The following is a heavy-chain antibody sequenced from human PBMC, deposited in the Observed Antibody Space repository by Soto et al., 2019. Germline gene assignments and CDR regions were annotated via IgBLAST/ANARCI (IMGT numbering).Heavy chain of an antibody. Sequence: PGESLKISCQTSGFRFTNFWIGWVRQRPGKGLEWMGIIYSRDSDTKYSPSFQGQVTISVDTSITTAYLQWSSLKASDTAVYYCERDTSNPDDGDFDFWGQGTLVTVSS. CDR1: GFRFTNFW. J-gene: IGHJ4*02. V-gene: IGHV5-51*03. CDR2: IYSRDSDT. CDR3: ERDTSNPDDGDFDF. D-gene: IGHD1-1*01.